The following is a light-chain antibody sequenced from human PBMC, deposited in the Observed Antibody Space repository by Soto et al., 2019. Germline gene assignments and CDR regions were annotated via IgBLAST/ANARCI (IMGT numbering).Light chain of an antibody. Sequence: QSALTQPASVSGSPGQSITISCTGTSSDVGGYNYVSWYQQHPGNAPKLMIYDVSNRLSGVSNRFSVSKSGNTASLTISGLQAEDEADYYCSSYTSSITPVVFGGGTKLTVL. V-gene: IGLV2-14*01. CDR2: DVS. CDR3: SSYTSSITPVV. J-gene: IGLJ2*01. CDR1: SSDVGGYNY.